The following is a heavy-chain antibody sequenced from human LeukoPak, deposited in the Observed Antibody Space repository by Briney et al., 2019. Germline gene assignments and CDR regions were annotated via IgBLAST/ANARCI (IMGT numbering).Heavy chain of an antibody. CDR3: ARGINWYDSSGLHY. CDR1: GGSISSYY. CDR2: IYYSGST. J-gene: IGHJ4*02. Sequence: SETLSLTCAVYGGSISSYYWSWIRQPPGNGLEWIGYIYYSGSTNYNPSLKSRVTISVDTSKNQFSLKLSSVTAADTAVYYCARGINWYDSSGLHYWGQGTLVTVSS. V-gene: IGHV4-59*01. D-gene: IGHD3-22*01.